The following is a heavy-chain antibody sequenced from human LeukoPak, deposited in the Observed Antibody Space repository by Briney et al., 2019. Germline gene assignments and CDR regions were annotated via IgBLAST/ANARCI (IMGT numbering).Heavy chain of an antibody. CDR2: ISISGSTI. D-gene: IGHD6-13*01. V-gene: IGHV3-48*03. Sequence: GGSLRLSCAASGFTFISYEMNWVRQAPGKGLEWVSYISISGSTIYYADSVKGRFTISRDNAKNSLYMKITSLRAEDTAVYYCARGGIAAAGTTPSFAYWGQGTLVTAYS. CDR1: GFTFISYE. J-gene: IGHJ4*02. CDR3: ARGGIAAAGTTPSFAY.